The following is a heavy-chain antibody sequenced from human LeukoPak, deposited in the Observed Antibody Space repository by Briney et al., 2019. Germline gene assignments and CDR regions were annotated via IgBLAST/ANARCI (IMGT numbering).Heavy chain of an antibody. CDR3: AKGTSSSCYSAPNY. D-gene: IGHD2-15*01. CDR1: GFIFGDYY. J-gene: IGHJ4*02. CDR2: ICSNDNNT. Sequence: GGSLRLSCKASGFIFGDYYMNWIRQAPGKGLEWVSAICSNDNNTYYANSVKGRFTISRDNSKNTLSLQLNSLRAEDTAVYYCAKGTSSSCYSAPNYWGQGTLVTVSS. V-gene: IGHV3-23*01.